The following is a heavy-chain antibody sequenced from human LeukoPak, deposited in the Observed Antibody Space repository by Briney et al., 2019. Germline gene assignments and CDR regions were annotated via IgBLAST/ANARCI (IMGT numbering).Heavy chain of an antibody. CDR3: ARDWLVPAASYYYYGMDV. D-gene: IGHD2-2*01. V-gene: IGHV1-18*01. Sequence: ASVKVSCKASGYTFTSYGISWVRQAPGQGLEWMGWISAYNGNTNYAQKFQGRVTMTRDTSTSTVYMELSSLRSEDTAVYYCARDWLVPAASYYYYGMDVWGQGTTVTVSS. J-gene: IGHJ6*02. CDR2: ISAYNGNT. CDR1: GYTFTSYG.